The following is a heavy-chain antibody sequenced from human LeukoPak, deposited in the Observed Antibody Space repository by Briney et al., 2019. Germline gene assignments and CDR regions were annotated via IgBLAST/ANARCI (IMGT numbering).Heavy chain of an antibody. Sequence: SETLSLTCTVSGASFSTYYWSWIRQPPGKGLEWIGYMSYSGSTNYNPSLKSRVTMSADASKNQSSQKLSSVTAADTAVYYCARAYCGGDCYRNWFDPWGQGTLVTVSS. CDR2: MSYSGST. V-gene: IGHV4-59*01. CDR3: ARAYCGGDCYRNWFDP. J-gene: IGHJ5*02. CDR1: GASFSTYY. D-gene: IGHD2-21*02.